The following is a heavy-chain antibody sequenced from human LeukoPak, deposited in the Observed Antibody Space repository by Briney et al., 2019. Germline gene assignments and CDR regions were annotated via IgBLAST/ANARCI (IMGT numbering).Heavy chain of an antibody. D-gene: IGHD3-16*01. CDR2: INHNGNVN. J-gene: IGHJ6*04. CDR1: GFTFNSYW. V-gene: IGHV3-7*03. CDR3: ARGGGLEV. Sequence: GSLRLSCSASGFTFNSYWKNWARQAPGEGLEGVASINHNGNVNYYVDSVKGRFTISRDNAKNSLYLQMSNLRAEDTAVYFCARGGGLEVWGEGATVTVSS.